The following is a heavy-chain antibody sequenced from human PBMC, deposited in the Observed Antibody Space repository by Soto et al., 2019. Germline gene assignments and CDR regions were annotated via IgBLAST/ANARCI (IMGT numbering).Heavy chain of an antibody. J-gene: IGHJ4*02. Sequence: SETLSLTCSVSGTSVSNYYWSWIRQPAGKGLEHIGRIYTSGSTSYNPSLKSRVTMSMDTSQTQIYLNLTSVTAAHTAVYYCARGGIQLPYAFDYWRQGIQVTVSS. CDR1: GTSVSNYY. D-gene: IGHD5-18*01. CDR3: ARGGIQLPYAFDY. CDR2: IYTSGST. V-gene: IGHV4-4*07.